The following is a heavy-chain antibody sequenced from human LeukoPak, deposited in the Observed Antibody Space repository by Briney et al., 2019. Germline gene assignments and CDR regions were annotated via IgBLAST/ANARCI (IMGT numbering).Heavy chain of an antibody. CDR2: MSNSGDGT. J-gene: IGHJ1*01. V-gene: IGHV3-23*01. Sequence: PGGSLRLSCEASGFTFSDYAMSWVRQAPGKGPEWVSGMSNSGDGTNYADSVKGRRIISRDNSKNTLYLQMYSLGVEDTAIYYCAKDLGRRGLGATMSDWGQGTLVSVSS. CDR1: GFTFSDYA. CDR3: AKDLGRRGLGATMSD. D-gene: IGHD1-26*01.